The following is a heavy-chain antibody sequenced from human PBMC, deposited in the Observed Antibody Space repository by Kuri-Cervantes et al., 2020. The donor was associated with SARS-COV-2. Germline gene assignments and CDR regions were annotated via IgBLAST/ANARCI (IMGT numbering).Heavy chain of an antibody. D-gene: IGHD1-26*01. V-gene: IGHV3-21*01. Sequence: GESLKISCATSGFTFSSYSMNWVRQAPGKGLEWVSSISSSSSYIYYADSVKGRFTISRDNAKNSLYLQMSSLRAEDTAVYYCARGWDHYYYYYMDVWGKGTTVTVSS. CDR2: ISSSSSYI. CDR3: ARGWDHYYYYYMDV. J-gene: IGHJ6*03. CDR1: GFTFSSYS.